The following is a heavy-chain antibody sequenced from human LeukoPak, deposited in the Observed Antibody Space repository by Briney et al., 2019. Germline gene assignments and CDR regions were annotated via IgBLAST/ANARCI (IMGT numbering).Heavy chain of an antibody. CDR3: AREPIAAAGDNWFDP. CDR2: ISYDGSNK. CDR1: GFTFSSYA. V-gene: IGHV3-30-3*01. D-gene: IGHD6-13*01. Sequence: PGRSLRLSCAASGFTFSSYAMHWVRQAPGKGLEWVAVISYDGSNKYYADSAKGRFTISRDNSKNTLYLQMNSLRAEDTAVYYCAREPIAAAGDNWFDPWGQGTLVTVSP. J-gene: IGHJ5*02.